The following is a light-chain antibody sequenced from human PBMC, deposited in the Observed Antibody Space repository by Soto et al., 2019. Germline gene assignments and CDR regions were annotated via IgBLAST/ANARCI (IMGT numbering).Light chain of an antibody. Sequence: DIQMTQSPSTLSASVGDRVTITCGASQSISGWLAWYQQKPGKAPKLLIYKASSLESGVPSRFSGSGSGTEFTLTISSLQPDDFATFYCQQYNNYGSWTFGQGTKVEIK. CDR3: QQYNNYGSWT. CDR1: QSISGW. CDR2: KAS. J-gene: IGKJ1*01. V-gene: IGKV1-5*03.